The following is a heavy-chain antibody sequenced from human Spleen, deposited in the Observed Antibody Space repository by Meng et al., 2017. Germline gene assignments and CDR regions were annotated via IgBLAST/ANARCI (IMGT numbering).Heavy chain of an antibody. V-gene: IGHV1-2*06. D-gene: IGHD2-15*01. Sequence: ASVKVSCKASGYTFSGYYMHWVRQAPGQGLEWMGRINPNSGGTNYAQKFQGRVTMTRDTSTSTVYMELSSLRSEDTAVYYCARLDCSGGSCYRFNWFDPWGQGTLVTVSS. CDR1: GYTFSGYY. CDR2: INPNSGGT. J-gene: IGHJ5*02. CDR3: ARLDCSGGSCYRFNWFDP.